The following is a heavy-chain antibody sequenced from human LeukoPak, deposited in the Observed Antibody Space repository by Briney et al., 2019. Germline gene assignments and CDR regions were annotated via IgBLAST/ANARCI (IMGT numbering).Heavy chain of an antibody. J-gene: IGHJ4*02. CDR3: ARRDGNTYYDFWSGYSAPFDY. Sequence: GESLKISCKGSGYSFTSYWIGWVRQMPGKGLEWMGIIYPGDSDTRYSPSFQGQITISAEKSISTAYLQWSRLKASDTAMYYCARRDGNTYYDFWSGYSAPFDYWGQGTLVTVSS. CDR1: GYSFTSYW. V-gene: IGHV5-51*01. D-gene: IGHD3-3*01. CDR2: IYPGDSDT.